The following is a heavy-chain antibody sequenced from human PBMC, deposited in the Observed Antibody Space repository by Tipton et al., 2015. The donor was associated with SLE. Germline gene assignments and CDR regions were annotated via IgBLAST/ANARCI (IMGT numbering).Heavy chain of an antibody. Sequence: TLSLTCTVSGGSISSYYWSWIRQPPGKGLEWIGYIYYSGNTNYNPSLKSRVTISVDTSKNQFSLKLSSVTAADTAVYYCARAQNYYGSGSYPDYWGQGTLVTVSS. D-gene: IGHD3-10*01. CDR3: ARAQNYYGSGSYPDY. J-gene: IGHJ4*02. CDR2: IYYSGNT. CDR1: GGSISSYY. V-gene: IGHV4-59*01.